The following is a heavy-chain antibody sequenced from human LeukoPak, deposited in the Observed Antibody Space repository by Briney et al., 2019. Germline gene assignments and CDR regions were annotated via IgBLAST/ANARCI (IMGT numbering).Heavy chain of an antibody. V-gene: IGHV4-38-2*02. Sequence: SETLSLTCTVSGYSISSGYYWGWIRQPPGKGLEWIGSIYHSGSTYYNPSLKSRVTISVDTSKNQFSLKLSSVTAADTAVYYCARVGDYGDYASTWFDPWGQGTLVTVSS. D-gene: IGHD4-17*01. CDR1: GYSISSGYY. CDR2: IYHSGST. J-gene: IGHJ5*02. CDR3: ARVGDYGDYASTWFDP.